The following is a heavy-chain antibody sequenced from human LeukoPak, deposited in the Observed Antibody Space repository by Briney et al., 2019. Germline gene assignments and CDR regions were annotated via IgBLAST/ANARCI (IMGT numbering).Heavy chain of an antibody. J-gene: IGHJ4*02. CDR3: ARDTRSPSDSYFDY. Sequence: GGSLRLSCAASGFTVSSNYMSWVRQAPGKGLEWVSVIYSGGSTYYADSVKGRFTISRDNSKNTLYLQMNSLRAEDTAVYYCARDTRSPSDSYFDYWGQGTLVTVSS. D-gene: IGHD2-2*01. CDR2: IYSGGST. CDR1: GFTVSSNY. V-gene: IGHV3-53*01.